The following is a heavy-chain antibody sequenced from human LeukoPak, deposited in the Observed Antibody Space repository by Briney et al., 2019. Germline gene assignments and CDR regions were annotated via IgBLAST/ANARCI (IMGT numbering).Heavy chain of an antibody. V-gene: IGHV4-59*08. D-gene: IGHD3-22*01. CDR3: ARHDTHDSSGYYPLDY. CDR1: GGSISGYY. CDR2: IYYSGNT. Sequence: SETLSLTCTVSGGSISGYYWSGIRQPPGKGLEWIGYIYYSGNTNYNPSLKSRVTISVDTSKSQFSLKLSSVTAADTAVYYCARHDTHDSSGYYPLDYWGQGTLVTVFS. J-gene: IGHJ4*02.